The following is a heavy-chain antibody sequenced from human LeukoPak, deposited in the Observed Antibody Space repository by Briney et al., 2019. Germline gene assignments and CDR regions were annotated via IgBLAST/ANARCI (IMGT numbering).Heavy chain of an antibody. V-gene: IGHV4-39*01. CDR2: FSYSGRT. J-gene: IGHJ6*03. CDR3: ARLDGGYDESYYYFYYMDV. D-gene: IGHD5-12*01. Sequence: SETLSLTCAVSGGSISNNNYFWGWIRQPPGKGLEWIGSFSYSGRTFYNPSLKSRVTISVDTSKNQFSLKVNSVTAADTAVYYCARLDGGYDESYYYFYYMDVWGTGTTVSISS. CDR1: GGSISNNNYF.